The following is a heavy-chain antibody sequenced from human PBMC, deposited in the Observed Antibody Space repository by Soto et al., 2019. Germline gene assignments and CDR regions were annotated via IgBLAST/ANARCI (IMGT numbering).Heavy chain of an antibody. Sequence: GGSLRLSCAASGFTVGSNYMSWVRQAPGKGLEWVSVIYSGGSTYYADSVKGRFTISRDNSKNTLYLQMNSLRAEDTAVYYCARDVNYYYYHMDVWGKGTTVTVSS. J-gene: IGHJ6*03. CDR2: IYSGGST. V-gene: IGHV3-66*01. CDR1: GFTVGSNY. CDR3: ARDVNYYYYHMDV.